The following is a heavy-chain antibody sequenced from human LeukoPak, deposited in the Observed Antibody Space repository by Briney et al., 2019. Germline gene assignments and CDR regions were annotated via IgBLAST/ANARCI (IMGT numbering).Heavy chain of an antibody. D-gene: IGHD2-21*02. J-gene: IGHJ3*02. CDR2: IYSGGST. V-gene: IGHV3-53*01. CDR1: GFTFSSNY. CDR3: ARDLYCGGDCYLDAFDI. Sequence: GGSLRLSCAASGFTFSSNYMSWVRQAPGKGLEWVSVIYSGGSTYYADSVKGRFTISRDNSKNTLYLQMNSLRAEDTAVYYCARDLYCGGDCYLDAFDIWGQGTMVTVTS.